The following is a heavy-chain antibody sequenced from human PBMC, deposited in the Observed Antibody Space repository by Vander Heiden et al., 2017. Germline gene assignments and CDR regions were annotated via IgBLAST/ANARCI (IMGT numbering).Heavy chain of an antibody. D-gene: IGHD3-3*01. J-gene: IGHJ6*02. CDR2: IWYDGSNK. V-gene: IGHV3-33*01. Sequence: QVQLVESGGGVVQPGRSLRLSCAASGFTFRRYGLHWVRQAPGKGLECVAVIWYDGSNKYYADSVKGRFTISRDNSKNTLYLQMNSLRAEDTAVYYCARADFWSGRAYYGMDVWGQGTTVTVSS. CDR1: GFTFRRYG. CDR3: ARADFWSGRAYYGMDV.